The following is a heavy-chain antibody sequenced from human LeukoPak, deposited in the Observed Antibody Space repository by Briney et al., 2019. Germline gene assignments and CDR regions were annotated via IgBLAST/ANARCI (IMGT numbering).Heavy chain of an antibody. CDR3: ARGEARTYGMDV. V-gene: IGHV3-48*03. CDR2: ISNSGSPM. D-gene: IGHD3/OR15-3a*01. CDR1: GFTFSSYE. Sequence: GGSLRLSCAASGFTFSSYEMNWVRQAPGKGLEWVSYISNSGSPMYYADSVKGRFTISRDNAKNSLCLQMNSLRAEDTAVYYCARGEARTYGMDVWGQGTTVTVSS. J-gene: IGHJ6*02.